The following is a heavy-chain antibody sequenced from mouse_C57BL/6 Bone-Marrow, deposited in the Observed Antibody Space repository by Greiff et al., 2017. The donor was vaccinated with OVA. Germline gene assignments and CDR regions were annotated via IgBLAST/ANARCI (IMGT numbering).Heavy chain of an antibody. CDR1: GFNIKDDY. V-gene: IGHV14-4*01. J-gene: IGHJ2*01. CDR3: TAFITTVVADY. Sequence: VQLQQSGAELVRPGASVKLSCTASGFNIKDDYMHWVKPRPEQGLEWIGWIDPENGDTEYASKFQGKATITADTSSNTAYLQLSSLTSEDTAVYYCTAFITTVVADYWGQGTTLTVSS. CDR2: IDPENGDT. D-gene: IGHD1-1*01.